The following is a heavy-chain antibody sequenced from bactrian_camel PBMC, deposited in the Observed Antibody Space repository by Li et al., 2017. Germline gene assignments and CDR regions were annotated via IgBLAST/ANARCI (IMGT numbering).Heavy chain of an antibody. CDR3: VAERADAYDYCSGSWEGAYNF. Sequence: DVQLVESGGGLVQPGRSLRLSCAASGFTFSQYYMTWVRQAPGKGLEWVSRVNNGGFTMDYADSVKGRFTISRDNAKNTLYLEMNSLKPEDTAMYYCVAERADAYDYCSGSWEGAYNFWGQGTQVTVS. V-gene: IGHV3S40*01. CDR1: GFTFSQYY. CDR2: VNNGGFTM. J-gene: IGHJ4*01. D-gene: IGHD3*01.